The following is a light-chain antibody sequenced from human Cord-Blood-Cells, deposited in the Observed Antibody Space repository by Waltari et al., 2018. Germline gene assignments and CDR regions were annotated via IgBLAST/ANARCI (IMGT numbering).Light chain of an antibody. CDR1: NIGSKS. CDR3: QVWDSSSDHPV. J-gene: IGLJ3*02. Sequence: SYVLTPPPSVSVAPGKTARITCGGNNIGSKSGHWYQQKPGQAPVLVIYYDSDRPSGIPERFSGSNSGNTATLTISRVEAGDEADYYCQVWDSSSDHPVFGGGTKLTVL. V-gene: IGLV3-21*04. CDR2: YDS.